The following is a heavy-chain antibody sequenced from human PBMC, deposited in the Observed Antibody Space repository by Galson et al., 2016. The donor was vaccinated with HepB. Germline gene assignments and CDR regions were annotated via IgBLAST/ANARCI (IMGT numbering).Heavy chain of an antibody. Sequence: SETLSLTCTVSGGSVTSGSYCWSWVRQPPGKGLEWIGYIYYSGRANSNPPLKSRVTISVDTSKNQFSLKLSSVTAADTAMYYCASGWWSQKDYRYGMDVWGQGTTVTVSS. CDR2: IYYSGRA. V-gene: IGHV4-61*01. CDR1: GGSVTSGSYC. D-gene: IGHD2-15*01. J-gene: IGHJ6*02. CDR3: ASGWWSQKDYRYGMDV.